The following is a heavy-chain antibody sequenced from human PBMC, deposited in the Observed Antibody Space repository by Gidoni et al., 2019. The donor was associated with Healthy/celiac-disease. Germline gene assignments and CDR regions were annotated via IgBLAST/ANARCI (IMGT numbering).Heavy chain of an antibody. J-gene: IGHJ4*02. CDR1: GYTFTSYA. Sequence: QVQLVQSGAEVKKPGASVKVSCKASGYTFTSYAMHWVRQAPGQRLEWMGWINAGNGNTKYSQKFQGRVTITRDTSASTAYMELSSLRSEDTAVYYCARELSGWYSYEHYFDYWGQGTLVTVSS. D-gene: IGHD6-19*01. CDR2: INAGNGNT. CDR3: ARELSGWYSYEHYFDY. V-gene: IGHV1-3*01.